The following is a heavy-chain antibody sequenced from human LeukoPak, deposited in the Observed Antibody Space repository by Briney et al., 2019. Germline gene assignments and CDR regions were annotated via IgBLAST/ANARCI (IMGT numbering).Heavy chain of an antibody. CDR2: INHSGST. CDR1: GGSFSGYY. J-gene: IGHJ4*02. CDR3: ASTPTRTYYHDSSGYIKSEYYFDY. V-gene: IGHV4-34*01. Sequence: SETLSLTCAVYGGSFSGYYWSWIRQPPGKGLEWVGEINHSGSTNYNPSLKSRVTISVDTSKNQFSLKLSSVTAADTAVYYCASTPTRTYYHDSSGYIKSEYYFDYWGQGTLVTVSS. D-gene: IGHD3-22*01.